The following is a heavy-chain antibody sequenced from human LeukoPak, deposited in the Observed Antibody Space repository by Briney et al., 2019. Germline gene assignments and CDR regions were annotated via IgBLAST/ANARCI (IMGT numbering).Heavy chain of an antibody. CDR3: AKGPGGYSSGWYFDY. CDR2: IRYDGSNK. Sequence: QPGGSLRLSCAASGFTFSSYGMHWVRQAPGKGLEWVAFIRYDGSNKYSADSVKGRFTISRDNSKNTLYLQMNSLRAEDTAVYYCAKGPGGYSSGWYFDYWGQGTLVTVSS. J-gene: IGHJ4*02. D-gene: IGHD6-19*01. CDR1: GFTFSSYG. V-gene: IGHV3-30*02.